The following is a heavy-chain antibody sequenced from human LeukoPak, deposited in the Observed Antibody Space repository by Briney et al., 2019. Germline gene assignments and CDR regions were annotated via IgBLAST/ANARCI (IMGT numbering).Heavy chain of an antibody. CDR1: GGSFSGYY. Sequence: SETLSLTCAVYGGSFSGYYWSWIRQPPGKGLEWIGEINHSGSTNYNPSLKSRVTISVDTSKNQFSLKLSSVTAADTAVYYCARVKSPYYYGMDVWGQGTTVTVSS. CDR2: INHSGST. V-gene: IGHV4-34*01. CDR3: ARVKSPYYYGMDV. J-gene: IGHJ6*02.